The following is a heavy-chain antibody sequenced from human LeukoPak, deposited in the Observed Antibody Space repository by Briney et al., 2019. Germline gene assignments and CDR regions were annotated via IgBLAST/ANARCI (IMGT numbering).Heavy chain of an antibody. Sequence: SETLSLTCTVSGDSMRNYYWTWIRQPPGKGLEYIGYIHSSGRTNYNPSLKSRVIISVDTSKTQFFLRLSSVTAADTAVYYCARQADTHAFDIWGQGTMVTVSS. D-gene: IGHD5-18*01. V-gene: IGHV4-59*08. CDR2: IHSSGRT. J-gene: IGHJ3*02. CDR3: ARQADTHAFDI. CDR1: GDSMRNYY.